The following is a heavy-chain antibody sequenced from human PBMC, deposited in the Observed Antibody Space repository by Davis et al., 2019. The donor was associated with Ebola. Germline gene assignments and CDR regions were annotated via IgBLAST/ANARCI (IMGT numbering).Heavy chain of an antibody. CDR2: IYHSGST. J-gene: IGHJ4*02. CDR1: GGSVSSGSYY. CDR3: ARGYSPQWSDY. Sequence: SETLSLTCTVSGGSVSSGSYYWGWIRQPPGKGLEWIGSIYHSGSTYYNPSLKSRVTISVDTSKNQFSLKLSSVTAADTAVYYCARGYSPQWSDYWGQGTLVTVSS. D-gene: IGHD6-13*01. V-gene: IGHV4-39*07.